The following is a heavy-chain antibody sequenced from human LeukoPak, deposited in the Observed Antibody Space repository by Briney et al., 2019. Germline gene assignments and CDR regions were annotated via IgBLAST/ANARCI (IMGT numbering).Heavy chain of an antibody. V-gene: IGHV3-23*01. CDR2: IGSSGVST. D-gene: IGHD2-21*02. J-gene: IGHJ4*02. CDR1: GFTFSSSA. Sequence: GGSLRLSCAASGFTFSSSAMSWVRQAPGKGLEWVSAIGSSGVSTYYADSVKARFTISRDNSKNTLYLQMNSLRAEDTALYYCVKDLENCGGDCNLLQFWGQGTLVTVSS. CDR3: VKDLENCGGDCNLLQF.